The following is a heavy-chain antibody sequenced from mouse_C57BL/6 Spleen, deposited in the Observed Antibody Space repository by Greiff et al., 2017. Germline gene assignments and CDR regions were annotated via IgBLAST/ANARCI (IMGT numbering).Heavy chain of an antibody. CDR1: GYTFTSYW. CDR2: IDPSDSET. CDR3: ARKGYGSSLDYFDY. Sequence: QVQLQQPGAELVRPGSSVKLSCKASGYTFTSYWMHWVKQRPIQGLEWIGNIDPSDSETHYNQKFKDKATLTVDKSSSTAYMQLSSLTSEDSAVYYCARKGYGSSLDYFDYWGQGTTLTVSS. J-gene: IGHJ2*01. D-gene: IGHD1-1*01. V-gene: IGHV1-52*01.